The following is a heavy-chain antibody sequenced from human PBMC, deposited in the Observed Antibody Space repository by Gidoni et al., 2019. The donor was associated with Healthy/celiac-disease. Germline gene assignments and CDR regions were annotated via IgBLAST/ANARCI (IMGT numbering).Heavy chain of an antibody. V-gene: IGHV3-23*01. D-gene: IGHD3-16*02. J-gene: IGHJ3*02. CDR2: SSGSGGST. CDR1: GFPLSSYA. Sequence: EVQLLESGGGFVQPGGSVRLSCASSGFPLSSYALSWVGQVPGKGLEWVSASSGSGGSTYYADSVKVRFTISRDNSKNTLYLQMNSLRAEDTAVYYCAKEIMITFGGVIVTHGAFDIWGQGTMVTVSS. CDR3: AKEIMITFGGVIVTHGAFDI.